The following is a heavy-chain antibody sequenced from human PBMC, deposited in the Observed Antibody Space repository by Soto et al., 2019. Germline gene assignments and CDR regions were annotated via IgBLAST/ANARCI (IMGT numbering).Heavy chain of an antibody. J-gene: IGHJ4*02. CDR2: ISYDGSNK. D-gene: IGHD1-7*01. CDR1: GFTFSSYG. Sequence: GGSLRFSCAASGFTFSSYGMHWVRQAPGKGLEWVAVISYDGSNKYYADSVKGRFTISRDNSKNTLYLQMNSLRAEDTAVYYWAKDPTGKKYNWNYYFDYWGQGTLVTVSS. CDR3: AKDPTGKKYNWNYYFDY. V-gene: IGHV3-30*18.